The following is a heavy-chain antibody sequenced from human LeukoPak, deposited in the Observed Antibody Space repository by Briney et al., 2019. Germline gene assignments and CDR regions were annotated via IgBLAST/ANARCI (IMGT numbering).Heavy chain of an antibody. CDR2: ITTSSKA. J-gene: IGHJ4*02. V-gene: IGHV3-21*06. Sequence: GGSLRLSCAASGFIFDSFSVNWVRQAPGKGLEWVSSITTSSKAYYADSVRGRFTISRDNAQNSLFLQMNSLRAEDTAVYYCAREPQNYGDFRFDYWGQGTLVTVSS. CDR3: AREPQNYGDFRFDY. D-gene: IGHD4-17*01. CDR1: GFIFDSFS.